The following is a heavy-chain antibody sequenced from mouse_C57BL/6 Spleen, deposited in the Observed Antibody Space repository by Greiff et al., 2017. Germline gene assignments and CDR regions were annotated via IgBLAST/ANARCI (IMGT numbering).Heavy chain of an antibody. V-gene: IGHV2-2*01. CDR1: GFSLTSYG. J-gene: IGHJ2*01. CDR2: IWSGGST. CDR3: ERCIVSYVCL. D-gene: IGHD6-2*01. Sequence: VQLQQSGPGLVQPSQSLSITCTVSGFSLTSYGVHWVRQSPGKGLEWLGVIWSGGSTDYNAAFISRLSISKDNSKSQVFFKMNSLRADDTAIYYCERCIVSYVCLWGQGNTRTVSS.